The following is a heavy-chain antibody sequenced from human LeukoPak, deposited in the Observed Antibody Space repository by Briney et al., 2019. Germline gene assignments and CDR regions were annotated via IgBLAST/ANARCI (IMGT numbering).Heavy chain of an antibody. CDR1: GFTFSSYA. V-gene: IGHV3-23*01. CDR2: ISGSGGST. Sequence: GGSLRLSCAASGFTFSSYAMSWVRQAPGKGLEWVSAISGSGGSTYYADSVKGRFTISRDNSKNTLYLQMNSLRAEDTAVYYCARDPGFWAYYGMGVWGQGTTVTVSS. D-gene: IGHD3-16*01. J-gene: IGHJ6*02. CDR3: ARDPGFWAYYGMGV.